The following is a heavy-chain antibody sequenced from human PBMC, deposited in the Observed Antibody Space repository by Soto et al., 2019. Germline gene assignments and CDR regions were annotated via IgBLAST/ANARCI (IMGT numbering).Heavy chain of an antibody. Sequence: GGSPRLSCAASGFTFSSDSMSWVRQAPGKGLEWVSAISGSGSNTYNADSVQGRFTISRDNSKNTLYLQMNSLRAEDTAVYYCAKTRGDYYYYYYMDVWGKGTTVTVSS. V-gene: IGHV3-23*01. CDR3: AKTRGDYYYYYYMDV. J-gene: IGHJ6*03. CDR2: ISGSGSNT. D-gene: IGHD4-17*01. CDR1: GFTFSSDS.